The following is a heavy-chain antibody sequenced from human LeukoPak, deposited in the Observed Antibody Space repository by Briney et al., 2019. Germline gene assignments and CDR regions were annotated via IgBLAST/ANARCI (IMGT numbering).Heavy chain of an antibody. CDR1: GGSISSSSYF. CDR3: ARSVNIVVEYYFDY. V-gene: IGHV4-39*01. D-gene: IGHD2-15*01. Sequence: SETLSLTSTVSGGSISSSSYFWGWIRQPPGKGLEWIGSISYSGSTYYNPSLKSRVTISVGTSKNQFSLKLNSVTAADTAVYYCARSVNIVVEYYFDYWGQGTLVTVSS. J-gene: IGHJ4*02. CDR2: ISYSGST.